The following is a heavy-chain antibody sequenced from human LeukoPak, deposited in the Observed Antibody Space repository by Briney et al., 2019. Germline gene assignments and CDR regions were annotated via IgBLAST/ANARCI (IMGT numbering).Heavy chain of an antibody. D-gene: IGHD1-1*01. Sequence: GGSLRLSCAASGITFNSYTMNWVRQAPGKGLEWVSSISSSSSYIYYAASVKGRFTISRDDAKNSLYLQMNRLRAEDTAVYYCARERQLERLAFGKEGSAFDYWGQGTLVTVSS. J-gene: IGHJ4*02. CDR2: ISSSSSYI. CDR3: ARERQLERLAFGKEGSAFDY. CDR1: GITFNSYT. V-gene: IGHV3-21*01.